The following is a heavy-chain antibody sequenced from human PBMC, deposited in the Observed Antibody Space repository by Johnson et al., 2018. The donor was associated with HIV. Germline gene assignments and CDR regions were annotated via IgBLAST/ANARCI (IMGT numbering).Heavy chain of an antibody. V-gene: IGHV3-23*04. CDR2: ISGSDGST. Sequence: VQLVESGGGLVQPGGSLRLSCVASGFTFSNYPMTWVRQGPGKGLEWVSAISGSDGSTYYEDSVKGGFTMSRDNSKNTLYLQMNSLGAEDTAVYYCAKGGGYCGGDCLDAFDIWGQGTMVTVSS. J-gene: IGHJ3*02. CDR1: GFTFSNYP. D-gene: IGHD2-21*01. CDR3: AKGGGYCGGDCLDAFDI.